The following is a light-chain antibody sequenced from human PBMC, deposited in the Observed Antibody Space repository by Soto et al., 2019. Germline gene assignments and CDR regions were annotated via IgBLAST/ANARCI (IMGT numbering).Light chain of an antibody. CDR2: GAS. CDR3: QQFYSYSTVT. CDR1: QDISSY. Sequence: DIQLTQSPSFLSASVGDRVTITCRASQDISSYLAWYQQKPGKAPTLLIFGASSLQSGVPSRFSGSGSGTEFTLTISSLQPEDFAIYYCQQFYSYSTVTLGPGTKVDIK. V-gene: IGKV1-9*01. J-gene: IGKJ3*01.